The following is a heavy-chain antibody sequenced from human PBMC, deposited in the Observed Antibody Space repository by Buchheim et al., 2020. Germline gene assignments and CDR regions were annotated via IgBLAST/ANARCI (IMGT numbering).Heavy chain of an antibody. CDR1: GGSISSYY. CDR3: ARGFRYSSSWDPSYYYYSMDV. CDR2: IYYSGST. J-gene: IGHJ6*02. Sequence: QVQLQESGPGLVKPSETLSLTCTVSGGSISSYYWSWIRRPPGKGLEWIGYIYYSGSTNYNPSLKSRVTISVDTSKNQFSLKLSSVTAADTAVYYCARGFRYSSSWDPSYYYYSMDVWGQGTT. V-gene: IGHV4-59*01. D-gene: IGHD6-13*01.